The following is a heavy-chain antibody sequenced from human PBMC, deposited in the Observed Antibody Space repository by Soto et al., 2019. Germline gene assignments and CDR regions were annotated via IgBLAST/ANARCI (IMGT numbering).Heavy chain of an antibody. J-gene: IGHJ6*02. CDR1: GGTFSSYT. Sequence: RASVKVSCKASGGTFSSYTMSWVRQAPGQGLEWMGGIIPIFGTTTYAHKFQGRVTITADESTSTVYMELSSLRGEDTAVYYCARGGLTTRAYYYGMDVWGQGTTVTVSS. V-gene: IGHV1-69*13. CDR3: ARGGLTTRAYYYGMDV. CDR2: IIPIFGTT. D-gene: IGHD4-4*01.